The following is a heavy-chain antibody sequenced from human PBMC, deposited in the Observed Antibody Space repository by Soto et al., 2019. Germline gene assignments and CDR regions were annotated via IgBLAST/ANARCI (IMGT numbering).Heavy chain of an antibody. V-gene: IGHV4-39*07. CDR2: IYYSGST. CDR1: GGSISSSSYY. CDR3: ARGGKTVDAFDI. J-gene: IGHJ3*02. D-gene: IGHD1-1*01. Sequence: SETLSLTCTVSGGSISSSSYYWGWIRQPPGKGLEWIGSIYYSGSTYYNPSLKSRVTISVDTSKNQFSLKLSSVTAADTAVYYCARGGKTVDAFDIWGQGTMVTVSS.